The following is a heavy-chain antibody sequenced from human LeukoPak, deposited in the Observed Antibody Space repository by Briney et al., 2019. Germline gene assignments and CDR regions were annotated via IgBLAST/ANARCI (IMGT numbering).Heavy chain of an antibody. J-gene: IGHJ6*02. D-gene: IGHD6-13*01. CDR3: ARYQATGIAAAEEDGMDV. CDR1: GYTFTSYT. CDR2: ISAYNGNT. Sequence: ASVKVSCKASGYTFTSYTISWVRQAPGQGLEWMGWISAYNGNTNYAQKLQGRVTMTTDTSTSTAYMELSRLRSDDTAVYYCARYQATGIAAAEEDGMDVWGQGTTVAVSS. V-gene: IGHV1-18*01.